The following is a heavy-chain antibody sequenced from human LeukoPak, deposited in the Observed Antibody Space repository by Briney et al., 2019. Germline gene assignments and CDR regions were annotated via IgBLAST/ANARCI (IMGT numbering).Heavy chain of an antibody. D-gene: IGHD3-22*01. CDR3: ARDLNYYDSSGYSLGAFDI. V-gene: IGHV3-30-3*01. Sequence: GRSLRLSCAASGFTFSSYAMHWVRQAPGKGLEWVAVISYDGSNKYYADSVKGRFTISRDNSKNTLYLQMSSLRAEDTAVYYCARDLNYYDSSGYSLGAFDIWGQGTMVTVSS. CDR1: GFTFSSYA. J-gene: IGHJ3*02. CDR2: ISYDGSNK.